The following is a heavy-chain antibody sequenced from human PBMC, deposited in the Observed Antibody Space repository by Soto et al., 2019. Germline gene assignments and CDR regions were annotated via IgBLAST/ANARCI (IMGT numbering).Heavy chain of an antibody. D-gene: IGHD2-15*01. Sequence: PGGSLRLSCAASGFTFSSYSMNRVRQAPGKGLEWVSYISSSSSTIYYADSVKGRFTISRDNAKNSLYLQMNSLRAEDTAVYYCARGVRVDIVVVVAATLADAFDIWGQGTMVTVSS. J-gene: IGHJ3*02. CDR2: ISSSSSTI. CDR1: GFTFSSYS. CDR3: ARGVRVDIVVVVAATLADAFDI. V-gene: IGHV3-48*01.